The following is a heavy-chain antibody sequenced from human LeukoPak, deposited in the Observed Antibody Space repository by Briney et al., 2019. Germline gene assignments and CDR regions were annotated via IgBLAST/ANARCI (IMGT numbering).Heavy chain of an antibody. D-gene: IGHD3-10*01. J-gene: IGHJ4*02. CDR2: ISSRGTTI. V-gene: IGHV3-48*03. Sequence: GGSLRPSCAASGFTFSGYEMNWVRQSPGKGLEWISYISSRGTTIYYADSVRGRFTVSRDNAKNSLYLQMNSLRAEDTAVYYCAREDVLRGVPYLDYWGQGTLVTVSS. CDR1: GFTFSGYE. CDR3: AREDVLRGVPYLDY.